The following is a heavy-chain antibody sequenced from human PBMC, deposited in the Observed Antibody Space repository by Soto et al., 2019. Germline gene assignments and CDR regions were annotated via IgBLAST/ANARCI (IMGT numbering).Heavy chain of an antibody. CDR2: SYPGDSDT. J-gene: IGHJ4*02. CDR1: GYSFTSYW. D-gene: IGHD5-12*01. V-gene: IGHV5-51*01. CDR3: ARRPDRSGYDFDY. Sequence: GESLKISCKGSGYSFTSYWIGWVRQMPGKGLEGMGISYPGDSDTRYSPSFQGQVTISADKSISTAYLQWNSLKASDTAMYYCARRPDRSGYDFDYWGQGTLVTVSS.